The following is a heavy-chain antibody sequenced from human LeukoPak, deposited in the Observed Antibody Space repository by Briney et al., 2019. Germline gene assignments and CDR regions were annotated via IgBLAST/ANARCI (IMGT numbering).Heavy chain of an antibody. J-gene: IGHJ4*02. D-gene: IGHD6-19*01. Sequence: GGSLLLSCAASGFTFSSYAMSWVRQAPGKGLEWVSAISGSGGSTYYADSVKGRFTISRDNSKNTLYLQMNSLRAEDTAVYYCAKAQDSSGWYDYWGQGTLVTVSS. V-gene: IGHV3-23*01. CDR2: ISGSGGST. CDR1: GFTFSSYA. CDR3: AKAQDSSGWYDY.